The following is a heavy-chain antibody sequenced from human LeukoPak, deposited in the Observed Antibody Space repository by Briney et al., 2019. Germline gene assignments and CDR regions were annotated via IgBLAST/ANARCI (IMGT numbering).Heavy chain of an antibody. CDR3: ARCGGDCYPGGAFDI. Sequence: GGSLRLSCAASGFTVSGNYMSWVRQAPGKGLEWVSIMYSGGNTHYADSVKGRLTISRDNSKNTLYLQMNSLSAEDTAVYYCARCGGDCYPGGAFDIWGQGTMVTVS. CDR1: GFTVSGNY. V-gene: IGHV3-53*01. CDR2: MYSGGNT. D-gene: IGHD2-21*02. J-gene: IGHJ3*02.